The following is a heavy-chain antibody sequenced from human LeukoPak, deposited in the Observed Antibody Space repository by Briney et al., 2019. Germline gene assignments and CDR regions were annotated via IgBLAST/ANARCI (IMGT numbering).Heavy chain of an antibody. CDR2: INHSGST. D-gene: IGHD3-10*01. CDR3: ARGAHVLLWFGEPYGMDV. Sequence: PSETLSLTCAVYGGSFSGYYWSWIRQPPGKGLEWIGEINHSGSTNYNPSLKSRVTVSVDTSKNQFSLKLSSVTAADTAVYYCARGAHVLLWFGEPYGMDVWGKGTTVTVFS. CDR1: GGSFSGYY. J-gene: IGHJ6*04. V-gene: IGHV4-34*01.